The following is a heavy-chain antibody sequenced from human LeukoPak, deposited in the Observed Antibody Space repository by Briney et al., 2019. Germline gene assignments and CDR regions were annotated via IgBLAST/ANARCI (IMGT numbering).Heavy chain of an antibody. CDR2: ISAYNGNT. CDR1: GYTFTGYY. Sequence: ASVKVSCKASGYTFTGYYMHWVRQAPGQGLEWMGWISAYNGNTNYAQKLQGRVTMTTDTSTSTDYMELRSLRSDDTAVYYCARDNPAAGDAFDIWGQGTMVTVSS. J-gene: IGHJ3*02. V-gene: IGHV1-18*04. D-gene: IGHD6-13*01. CDR3: ARDNPAAGDAFDI.